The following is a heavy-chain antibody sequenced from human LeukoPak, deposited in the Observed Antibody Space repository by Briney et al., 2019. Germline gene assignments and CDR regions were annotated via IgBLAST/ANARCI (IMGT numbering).Heavy chain of an antibody. CDR1: GYTLTELS. CDR3: ATVAPSHYYDSSGYYQFDY. V-gene: IGHV1-24*01. J-gene: IGHJ4*02. Sequence: ASVKVSCKVSGYTLTELSMHWVRQAPGKGLEWMGGFDPEDGETIYAQKFQGRVTMAEDTTTDTAYMELNSLRSEDTAVYYCATVAPSHYYDSSGYYQFDYWGQGTLVTVSS. CDR2: FDPEDGET. D-gene: IGHD3-22*01.